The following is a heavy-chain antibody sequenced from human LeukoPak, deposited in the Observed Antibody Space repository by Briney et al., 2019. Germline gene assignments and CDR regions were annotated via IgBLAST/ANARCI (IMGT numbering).Heavy chain of an antibody. V-gene: IGHV3-30-3*01. Sequence: GGSLRLSCAVSGFTFSTYLLRWVRQAPGKGLEWVGIISCDGSSKYAESVNGRFTISKDKSKNTLYLQMNSVRAEETAVSYCPRENNMFRGADAFDIWGQGTMVTVSS. CDR3: PRENNMFRGADAFDI. CDR2: ISCDGSSK. J-gene: IGHJ3*02. CDR1: GFTFSTYL. D-gene: IGHD3-10*01.